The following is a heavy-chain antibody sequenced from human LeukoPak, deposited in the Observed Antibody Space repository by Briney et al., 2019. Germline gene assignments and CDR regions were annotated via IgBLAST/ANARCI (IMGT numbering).Heavy chain of an antibody. CDR3: ARLHPAGWLGYFDY. J-gene: IGHJ4*02. CDR1: EFTVSSNY. CDR2: IYSGGST. V-gene: IGHV3-53*01. D-gene: IGHD3-22*01. Sequence: GGSLRLSCAASEFTVSSNYMSWVRQAPGKGLEWVSVIYSGGSTYYADSVKGRFTISRDNSKNTLYLQMNSLGAEDTAVYYCARLHPAGWLGYFDYWGQGTLVTVSS.